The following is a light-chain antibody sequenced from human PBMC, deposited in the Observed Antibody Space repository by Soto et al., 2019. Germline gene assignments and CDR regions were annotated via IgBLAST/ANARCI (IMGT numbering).Light chain of an antibody. CDR1: QSISSY. CDR2: AAS. Sequence: DIQMTQSPSSLSASVGDRVTITCRASQSISSYLNWYQQKPGKAPKLLIYAASSLQSGVPPRFSGSGSGTDFTLTISCLQPEDFATYYCQQSYSTPPYTFGQGTKLEIK. V-gene: IGKV1-39*01. J-gene: IGKJ2*01. CDR3: QQSYSTPPYT.